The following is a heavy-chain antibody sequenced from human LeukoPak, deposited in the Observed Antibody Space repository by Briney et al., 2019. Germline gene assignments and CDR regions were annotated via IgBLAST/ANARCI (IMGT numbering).Heavy chain of an antibody. D-gene: IGHD1-26*01. CDR1: GFTVSNCA. CDR3: AKDQSGGEFDY. Sequence: GGSLRLSCAASGFTVSNCAMSWVRQAPGKGLEWVSSISVSASSTYYADSVKGRFTTSRDNSKNTMFLQMNSLRAEDTAVYYCAKDQSGGEFDYWGQGTLVTVSS. CDR2: ISVSASST. V-gene: IGHV3-23*01. J-gene: IGHJ4*02.